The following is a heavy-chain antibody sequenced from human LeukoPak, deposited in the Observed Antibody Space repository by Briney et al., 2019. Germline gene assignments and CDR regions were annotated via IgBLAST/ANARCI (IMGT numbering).Heavy chain of an antibody. D-gene: IGHD2-2*01. Sequence: GGSLRLSCAASGFTFSSYAMSWVRQAPGKGLEWVSAISGSGGSTYYADSVKGRFTISRDNSKSTLYLQMNSLRAEDTAVYYCAKDSCSSTSCYSDYWGQGTLVTVSS. CDR1: GFTFSSYA. CDR2: ISGSGGST. V-gene: IGHV3-23*01. CDR3: AKDSCSSTSCYSDY. J-gene: IGHJ4*02.